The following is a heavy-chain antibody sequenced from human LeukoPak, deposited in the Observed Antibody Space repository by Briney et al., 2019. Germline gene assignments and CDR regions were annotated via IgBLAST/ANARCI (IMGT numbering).Heavy chain of an antibody. J-gene: IGHJ4*02. CDR2: INRDGSKQ. D-gene: IGHD4-17*01. V-gene: IGHV3-7*01. Sequence: AGTLRLSCAASGFTFSNYWRSWIRQSPGKGLEWMANINRDGSKQHKVASVKGRFSISDANTKNSPQRQRNMLRAEKTADYYCARDFYFGDYLPVTFACWGQGTLVTVSS. CDR3: ARDFYFGDYLPVTFAC. CDR1: GFTFSNYW.